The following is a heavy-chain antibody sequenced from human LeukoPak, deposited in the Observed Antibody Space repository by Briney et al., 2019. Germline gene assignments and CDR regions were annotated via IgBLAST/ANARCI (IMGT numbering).Heavy chain of an antibody. CDR2: INPNSGGT. J-gene: IGHJ4*02. V-gene: IGHV1-2*02. Sequence: ASVKVSCKASGYTFTDYYIHWVRQAPGQGLEWMGWINPNSGGTKYSQNFQGRVTMTRDTSITTAYMELSRLRSGDTAVYYCARDSCSGGSCYSGQYYFDYWGQGTRVTVSS. D-gene: IGHD2-15*01. CDR3: ARDSCSGGSCYSGQYYFDY. CDR1: GYTFTDYY.